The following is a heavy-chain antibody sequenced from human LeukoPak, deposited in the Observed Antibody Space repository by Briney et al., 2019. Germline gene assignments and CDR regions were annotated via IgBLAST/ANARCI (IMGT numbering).Heavy chain of an antibody. V-gene: IGHV3-30*02. Sequence: GGSLRLSCAASGFISSSFGMHWVRQAPGKGLEWVAFIQDDESNKFYADSVKGRFTISRDNSKNTLFLQMDSLRPEDTALYYCAKQMVDRPHYYYMDVWGKGTTVTVSS. CDR2: IQDDESNK. J-gene: IGHJ6*03. CDR1: GFISSSFG. CDR3: AKQMVDRPHYYYMDV. D-gene: IGHD2-15*01.